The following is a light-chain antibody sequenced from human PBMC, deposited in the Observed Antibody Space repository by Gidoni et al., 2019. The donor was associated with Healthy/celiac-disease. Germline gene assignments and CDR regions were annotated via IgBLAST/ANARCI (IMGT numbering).Light chain of an antibody. CDR3: QQYNNWPPWT. CDR2: GAS. Sequence: EIVMTQSPATLSVSPGERATLSCRASQSVSSNLAWYQQKPGQAPRLLIYGASTRVTGTPARFSGSGSGTEFTLTISSLQSEDFAVYYCQQYNNWPPWTFGQGTKVEIK. V-gene: IGKV3-15*01. CDR1: QSVSSN. J-gene: IGKJ1*01.